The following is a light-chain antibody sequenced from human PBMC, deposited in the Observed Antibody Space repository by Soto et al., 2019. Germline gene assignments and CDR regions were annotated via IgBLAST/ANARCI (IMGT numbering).Light chain of an antibody. J-gene: IGLJ3*02. CDR1: SGHSSYA. CDR2: LNSDGSH. Sequence: QSALTQSPSASASLGASVKLTCTLSSGHSSYAIAWHQQQPEKGPRYLMKLNSDGSHSKGDGIPDRFSGSSSGAERYLTISSLQSEDEADYYCQTWGTGFQVFGGGTKLTVL. CDR3: QTWGTGFQV. V-gene: IGLV4-69*01.